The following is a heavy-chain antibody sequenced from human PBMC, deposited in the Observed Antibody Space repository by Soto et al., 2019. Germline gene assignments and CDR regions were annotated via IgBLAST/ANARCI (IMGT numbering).Heavy chain of an antibody. V-gene: IGHV1-3*01. J-gene: IGHJ2*01. CDR3: ARGGSLYWYFDL. CDR1: GYTFTSYA. D-gene: IGHD1-26*01. Sequence: QVQLVQSGAEVKKPGASVKVSCKASGYTFTSYAMHWVRQAPGQRLEWMGWINAGNGNTKYSQKFQGRVTITSDTSGSTAYMERGSLRSEDTAVYYCARGGSLYWYFDLWGRGTLVPVSS. CDR2: INAGNGNT.